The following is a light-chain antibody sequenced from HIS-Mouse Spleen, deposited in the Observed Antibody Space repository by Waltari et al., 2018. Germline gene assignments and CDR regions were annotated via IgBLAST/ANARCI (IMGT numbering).Light chain of an antibody. V-gene: IGKV1-5*03. J-gene: IGKJ2*01. CDR3: QQYNSYSMYT. CDR2: KAS. CDR1: QSFSSW. Sequence: DIQMTQSPSTLSASVGDRVTITCRASQSFSSWLAWYQQKPGKAPKLLSDKASSVESGVPSRFSGSGSGTEFTLTISSLQPDDFATYYCQQYNSYSMYTFGQGTKLEIK.